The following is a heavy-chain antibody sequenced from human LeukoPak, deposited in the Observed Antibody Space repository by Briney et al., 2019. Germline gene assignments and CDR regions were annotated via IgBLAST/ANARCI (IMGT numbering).Heavy chain of an antibody. CDR1: GYDFINYG. V-gene: IGHV1-18*01. CDR2: RSIYNGNT. Sequence: ASVKVSCKASGYDFINYGISWVRQAPGQGLEWMGWRSIYNGNTDYKLQGRVTMTTDTSTSTAYMEVRSLRSDDTAVYYCATHEARNLMWLGDPLNWYFDLWGRGTLVTVSS. D-gene: IGHD6-19*01. CDR3: ATHEARNLMWLGDPLNWYFDL. J-gene: IGHJ2*01.